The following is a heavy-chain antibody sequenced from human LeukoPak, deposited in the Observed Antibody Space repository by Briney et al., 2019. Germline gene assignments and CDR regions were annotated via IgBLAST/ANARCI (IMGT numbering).Heavy chain of an antibody. J-gene: IGHJ4*02. CDR2: ISGSGGST. Sequence: GGSLRLSCAASRFTFSNFGMSWVRQAPGKGLEWVSAISGSGGSTYYADSVKGRFTISRDNSKNTLYLQMNSLRAEDTAVYYCAKSSYYDSSGYYREYYFDYWGQGTLVTVSS. D-gene: IGHD3-22*01. V-gene: IGHV3-23*01. CDR1: RFTFSNFG. CDR3: AKSSYYDSSGYYREYYFDY.